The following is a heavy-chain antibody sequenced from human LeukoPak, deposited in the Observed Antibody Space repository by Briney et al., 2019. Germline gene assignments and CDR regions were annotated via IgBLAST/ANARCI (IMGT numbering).Heavy chain of an antibody. CDR1: GFTVSSNY. V-gene: IGHV3-53*01. J-gene: IGHJ4*02. D-gene: IGHD3-10*01. CDR3: ARGGVNYYGSGSFDC. CDR2: IYSGGST. Sequence: GGSLRLSCAAPGFTVSSNYMSWVRQAPGKGLEWVSVIYSGGSTYYADSVKGRFTISRDNSKNTLYLQMNSLRAEDTAVYYCARGGVNYYGSGSFDCWGQGTLVTVSS.